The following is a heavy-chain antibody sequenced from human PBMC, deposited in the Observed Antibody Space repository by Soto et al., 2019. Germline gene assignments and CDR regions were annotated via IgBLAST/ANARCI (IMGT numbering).Heavy chain of an antibody. J-gene: IGHJ4*02. CDR2: IFHTGSA. Sequence: QVQLQESGPGLMKPSGTLSLTCAVSGGSITSNWWSWVRQPPGKGLEWIAEIFHTGSANYNPSLMGRLTISMEKSRNHLSLTLNYVTAADTAVYYCARHIAVSGTRGFDHWGQGTLVTVSS. CDR3: ARHIAVSGTRGFDH. CDR1: GGSITSNW. D-gene: IGHD2-21*01. V-gene: IGHV4-4*02.